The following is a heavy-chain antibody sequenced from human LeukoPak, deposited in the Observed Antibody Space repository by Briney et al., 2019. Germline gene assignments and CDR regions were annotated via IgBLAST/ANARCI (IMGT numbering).Heavy chain of an antibody. Sequence: GGSLRLSCAAFKFSFDDYAMHWVRQAPGKGLEWVSLISGDGGSTYYADSVKGRFTISRDNSKNSLYLQMNSLRREDTALYYCAKDPATRDGHGAWFDPWGQGTLVTVSS. CDR2: ISGDGGST. V-gene: IGHV3-43*02. CDR1: KFSFDDYA. J-gene: IGHJ5*02. D-gene: IGHD5-24*01. CDR3: AKDPATRDGHGAWFDP.